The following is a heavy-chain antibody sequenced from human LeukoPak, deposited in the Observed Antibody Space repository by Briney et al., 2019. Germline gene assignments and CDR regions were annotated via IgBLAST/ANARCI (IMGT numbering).Heavy chain of an antibody. J-gene: IGHJ4*02. D-gene: IGHD1-26*01. V-gene: IGHV1-69*13. Sequence: ASVKVSCKASGGTFSSYAISWVRQAPGQGLEWMGGIIPIFGTANYAQKFQGRVTITADESTSTAYMELSSLRSEDTAVYYCASEGELAYFDYWAREPWSPSPQ. CDR1: GGTFSSYA. CDR3: ASEGELAYFDY. CDR2: IIPIFGTA.